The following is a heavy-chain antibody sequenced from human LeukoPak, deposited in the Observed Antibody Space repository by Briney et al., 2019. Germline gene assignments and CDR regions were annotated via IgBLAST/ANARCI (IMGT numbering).Heavy chain of an antibody. Sequence: PGGSLRLSCAASGFTFSSHAMGWVRQAPGKGLEWVSAISGSGGSTYYADSVKGRFTISRDNSKNTLYLQMNSLRAEDTAVYYCANRDGGNFDYWGQGTLVTVSS. J-gene: IGHJ4*02. D-gene: IGHD4-23*01. V-gene: IGHV3-23*01. CDR2: ISGSGGST. CDR3: ANRDGGNFDY. CDR1: GFTFSSHA.